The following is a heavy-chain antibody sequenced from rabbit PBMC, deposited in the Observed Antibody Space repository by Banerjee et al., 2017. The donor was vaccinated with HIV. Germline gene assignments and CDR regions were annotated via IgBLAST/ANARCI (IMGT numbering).Heavy chain of an antibody. CDR2: IDPAFRTT. CDR3: VRVLLHGNNSFFNL. Sequence: QLEESGGGLVKPGGSLKLFCKASGFDFSSYGMIWVRQAPGKGLEWIGYIDPAFRTTNYARWVNGRFTISSHNAQNTLYLQLNSVTDADTATYFCVRVLLHGNNSFFNLWGPGTLVTVS. CDR1: GFDFSSYG. V-gene: IGHV1S7*01. J-gene: IGHJ4*01. D-gene: IGHD5-1*01.